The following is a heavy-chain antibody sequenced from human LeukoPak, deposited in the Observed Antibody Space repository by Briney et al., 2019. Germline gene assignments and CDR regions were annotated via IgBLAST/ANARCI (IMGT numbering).Heavy chain of an antibody. CDR2: IYRDGST. D-gene: IGHD2-21*02. Sequence: PGGSLRLSCAASGVTVSSDYMSWVRQAPGKGLEWVSVIYRDGSTYYADSVKGRFTISRDTSENTLYVQMNSLTPEDTAVYYCARGGGAYCGGDCYRNFDYWGQGTLVTVSS. CDR3: ARGGGAYCGGDCYRNFDY. CDR1: GVTVSSDY. J-gene: IGHJ4*02. V-gene: IGHV3-66*02.